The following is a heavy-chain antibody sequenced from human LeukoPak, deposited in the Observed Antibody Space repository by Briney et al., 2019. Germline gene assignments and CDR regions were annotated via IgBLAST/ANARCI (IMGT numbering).Heavy chain of an antibody. D-gene: IGHD3-3*01. CDR2: ISYDGSNK. CDR1: GFTFSSYA. Sequence: GRSLRLSCAASGFTFSSYAMHWVRQAPGKGLEWVAVISYDGSNKYYADSVKGRFTISRDNSKNTLYLQMNSLRAEDTAVYYCARAPKSWSGYSFDYWGQGTLVTVSS. CDR3: ARAPKSWSGYSFDY. J-gene: IGHJ4*02. V-gene: IGHV3-30-3*01.